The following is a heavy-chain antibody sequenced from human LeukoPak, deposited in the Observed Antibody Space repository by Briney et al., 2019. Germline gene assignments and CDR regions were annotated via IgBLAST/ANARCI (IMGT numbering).Heavy chain of an antibody. Sequence: GGTLRLSCVASGFSLNTYDMNWVRQAPGKGLEWVGLIKSKTNGGTRDYAAPVKGRFTISRDDSNNILYLQMNSLKNEDTAVYYCVTELSGSFPTWGQGTLLTVSS. D-gene: IGHD1-26*01. J-gene: IGHJ4*02. CDR1: GFSLNTYD. CDR3: VTELSGSFPT. CDR2: IKSKTNGGTR. V-gene: IGHV3-15*01.